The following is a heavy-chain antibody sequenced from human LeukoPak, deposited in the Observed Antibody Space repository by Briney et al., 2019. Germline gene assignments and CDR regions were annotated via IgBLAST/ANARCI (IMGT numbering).Heavy chain of an antibody. D-gene: IGHD4/OR15-4a*01. Sequence: GRSLRLSCAAPGFTFDDYAMHWVQQAPGKGLEWVSGISWNSGSIGYADSVKGRFTISRDNAKNSLYLQMNSLRAEDMALYYCAAKEDAFDIWAKGQWSPSPQ. V-gene: IGHV3-9*03. CDR3: AAKEDAFDI. CDR1: GFTFDDYA. J-gene: IGHJ3*02. CDR2: ISWNSGSI.